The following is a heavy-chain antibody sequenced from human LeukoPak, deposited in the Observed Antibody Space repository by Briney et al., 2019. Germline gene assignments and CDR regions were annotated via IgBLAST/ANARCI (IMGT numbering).Heavy chain of an antibody. Sequence: ASVKVSCKASGYTFTSYDINWVRQATGQGLEWMGWMNPNSGNTGYAQKFQGRVTMTRNTSISTAYMELSSLRSDDTAVYYCARAHYCSSTSCYRVVFDYWGQGTLVTVSS. CDR2: MNPNSGNT. CDR3: ARAHYCSSTSCYRVVFDY. V-gene: IGHV1-8*01. J-gene: IGHJ4*02. CDR1: GYTFTSYD. D-gene: IGHD2-2*01.